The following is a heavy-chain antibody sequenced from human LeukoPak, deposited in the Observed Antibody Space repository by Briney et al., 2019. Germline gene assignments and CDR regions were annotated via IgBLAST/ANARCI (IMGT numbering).Heavy chain of an antibody. Sequence: PSETLSLTCTVSGGSINSYYWSWIRQPAGKGLEWIGRIYTSGSTNYNPSLKSRVTMSVDTSKNQFSLKLSSVTAADTAVYYCASQGRSGSYPHFDYWGQGTLVTVSS. CDR2: IYTSGST. J-gene: IGHJ4*02. CDR1: GGSINSYY. CDR3: ASQGRSGSYPHFDY. V-gene: IGHV4-4*07. D-gene: IGHD3-10*01.